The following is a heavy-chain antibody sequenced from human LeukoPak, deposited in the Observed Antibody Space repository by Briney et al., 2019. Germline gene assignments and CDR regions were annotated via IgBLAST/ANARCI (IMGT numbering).Heavy chain of an antibody. D-gene: IGHD4-23*01. CDR1: GYTFTSYG. J-gene: IGHJ4*02. CDR3: ARVSRRQDYAGNSVLFDY. V-gene: IGHV1-18*01. Sequence: GASVKVSCKASGYTFTSYGISWVRQAPGQGLEWMGWISAHNGNTNYAQKLQGRVTMTTDTSTSTAYMELRSLRSDDTAVYYCARVSRRQDYAGNSVLFDYWGQGTLVTVSS. CDR2: ISAHNGNT.